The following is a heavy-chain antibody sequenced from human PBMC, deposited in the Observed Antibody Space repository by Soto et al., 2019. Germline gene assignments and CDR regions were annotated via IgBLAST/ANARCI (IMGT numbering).Heavy chain of an antibody. CDR1: GGSFSGYY. CDR3: ARGREQWLVDAFDI. CDR2: VNPTGST. D-gene: IGHD6-19*01. V-gene: IGHV4-34*01. Sequence: SETLSLTCAVYGGSFSGYYWSWIRQSPGKGLEWIGEVNPTGSTKYNPSLKSRVTISVDTSKNQFSLNLNSVTAADTALYYCARGREQWLVDAFDIWGQGTMVTVSS. J-gene: IGHJ3*02.